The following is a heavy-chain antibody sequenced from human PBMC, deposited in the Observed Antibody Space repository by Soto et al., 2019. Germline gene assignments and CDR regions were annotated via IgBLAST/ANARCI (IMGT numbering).Heavy chain of an antibody. D-gene: IGHD2-15*01. CDR1: GFTFSSYP. Sequence: EVQLLESGGGLVQPGGSLRLSCAASGFTFSSYPMSWVRQAPGTGLEWVSAISGSGGSTYYADSVKVRFTISRDNSKNTLYLPMHCLSVEDTAVYYCATDRCSGGSCYYGYWGQGTLVTFSS. J-gene: IGHJ4*02. CDR2: ISGSGGST. V-gene: IGHV3-23*01. CDR3: ATDRCSGGSCYYGY.